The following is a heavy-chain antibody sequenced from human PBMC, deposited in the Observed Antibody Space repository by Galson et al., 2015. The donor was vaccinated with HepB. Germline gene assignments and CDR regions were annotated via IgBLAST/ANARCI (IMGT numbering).Heavy chain of an antibody. CDR2: IYPGDSNT. V-gene: IGHV5-51*01. J-gene: IGHJ3*02. CDR1: GFTFSSYW. D-gene: IGHD4-17*01. CDR3: ARLRTTVTTGRAFDI. Sequence: QSGAEVKKPGESLKISCKGSGFTFSSYWIAWVRQMPGKGLEWMGIIYPGDSNTRYSPSFQGRVTISADKSISTAYLQWNSLKASDTAMYYCARLRTTVTTGRAFDIWGQGTMVTVSS.